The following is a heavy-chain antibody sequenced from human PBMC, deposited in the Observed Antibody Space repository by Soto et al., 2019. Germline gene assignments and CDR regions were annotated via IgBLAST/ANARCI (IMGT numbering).Heavy chain of an antibody. CDR1: GYFVRTGYY. CDR2: FYHGGRS. J-gene: IGHJ4*02. D-gene: IGHD3-10*01. CDR3: ARIDSGSYRQFDY. V-gene: IGHV4-38-2*01. Sequence: SETLSLTCAVSGYFVRTGYYWGCIRQPPGKALEWIGAFYHGGRSYFNPSLISRVTMSVDSSKNQFSLNLSSVTAADTAVYYCARIDSGSYRQFDYWGQGTLVTVSS.